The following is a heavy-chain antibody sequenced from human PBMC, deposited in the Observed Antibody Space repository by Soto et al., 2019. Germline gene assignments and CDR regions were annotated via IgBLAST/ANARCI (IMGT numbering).Heavy chain of an antibody. CDR1: GFTVSSNY. D-gene: IGHD2-8*01. J-gene: IGHJ6*02. CDR2: IYSGGST. Sequence: VQLVEFGGGLVKPGGSLRLSCAASGFTVSSNYMSWVRQAPGKGLEWVSVIYSGGSTYYADSVKGRFTISRDNSKNTLYLQMNSLRAEDTAVYYCARSTIGPYYGMDVWGQGTTVTVSS. CDR3: ARSTIGPYYGMDV. V-gene: IGHV3-53*01.